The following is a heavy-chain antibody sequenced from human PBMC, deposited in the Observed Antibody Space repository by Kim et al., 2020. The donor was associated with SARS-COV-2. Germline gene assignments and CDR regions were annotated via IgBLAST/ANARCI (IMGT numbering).Heavy chain of an antibody. CDR1: GGTFSSYA. CDR3: ALWFGETIPDYYYYYYMDV. D-gene: IGHD3-10*01. Sequence: SVKVSCKASGGTFSSYAISWVRQAPGQGLEWMGRIIPILGIANYAQKFQGRVTITADKSTSTAYMELSSLRSEDTAVYYCALWFGETIPDYYYYYYMDVWGKGTTVTVSS. CDR2: IIPILGIA. V-gene: IGHV1-69*04. J-gene: IGHJ6*03.